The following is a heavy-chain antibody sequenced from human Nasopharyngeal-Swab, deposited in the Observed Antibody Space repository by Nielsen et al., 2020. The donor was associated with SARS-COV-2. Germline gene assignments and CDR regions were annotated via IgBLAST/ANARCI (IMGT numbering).Heavy chain of an antibody. CDR1: GFIFDNYW. V-gene: IGHV3-7*01. CDR3: ARVHLVIVPATFDY. Sequence: GGSLRLSCVASGFIFDNYWMSWVRQAPGKGLEWVANIKYDGSEKYYVDSVRGRFTISRDNAKNTVYLQMNSLRAEDTAVYYCARVHLVIVPATFDYWGQGTLVTVSS. D-gene: IGHD2-2*01. CDR2: IKYDGSEK. J-gene: IGHJ4*02.